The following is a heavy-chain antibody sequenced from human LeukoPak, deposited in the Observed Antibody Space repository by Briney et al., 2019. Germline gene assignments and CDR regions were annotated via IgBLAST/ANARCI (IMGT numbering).Heavy chain of an antibody. V-gene: IGHV3-30-3*01. J-gene: IGHJ6*02. CDR3: ARDLTPYYYHYGMDV. Sequence: GGSLRLSCAASGFTFSSYAMHWVRQAPGKGLEWVAVISYDGSNKYYADSVKGRFTISRDNSKNTLYLQMNSLRAEDTAVYYCARDLTPYYYHYGMDVWGQGTTVTVSS. D-gene: IGHD2-15*01. CDR1: GFTFSSYA. CDR2: ISYDGSNK.